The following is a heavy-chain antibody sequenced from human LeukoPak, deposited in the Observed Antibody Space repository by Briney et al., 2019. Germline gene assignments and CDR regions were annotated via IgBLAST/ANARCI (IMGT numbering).Heavy chain of an antibody. V-gene: IGHV1-46*01. CDR3: ARDEVTGTPGDAFDI. CDR2: INPSGGST. Sequence: GASAKVSCKASGYTFTSYYMHWVRQAPGQGLEWMGIINPSGGSTSYAQKFQGRVTMTRDTSTSTVYMELSSLRSEDTAVYYCARDEVTGTPGDAFDIWGQGTMVTVSS. J-gene: IGHJ3*02. D-gene: IGHD1-20*01. CDR1: GYTFTSYY.